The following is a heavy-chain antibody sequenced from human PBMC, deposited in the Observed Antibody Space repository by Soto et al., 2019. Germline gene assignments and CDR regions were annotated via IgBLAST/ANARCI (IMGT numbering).Heavy chain of an antibody. V-gene: IGHV1-2*02. CDR2: VNPRGGST. CDR1: GYIFTAYS. Sequence: ASVKVACNASGYIFTAYSMHWVRQAPGQGLEWMGVVNPRGGSTNDAQKFQGRVTMTRDTSISTAYMELSRLRSDDTAVYYCARAPRGFGLDPWGQGTVVTVSS. J-gene: IGHJ5*02. CDR3: ARAPRGFGLDP. D-gene: IGHD3-10*01.